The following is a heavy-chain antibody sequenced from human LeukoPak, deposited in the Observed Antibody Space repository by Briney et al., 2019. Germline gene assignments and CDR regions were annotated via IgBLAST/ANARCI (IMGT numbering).Heavy chain of an antibody. CDR1: GGSFSGYY. CDR3: ARHGGRYNWSPSE. D-gene: IGHD1-20*01. CDR2: INYSGNT. Sequence: SETLSLTCAVYGGSFSGYYWSWIRQPPGKGLEWIGEINYSGNTNYNPSLMSRVTISADTSKSQFSLKLSFVTAADTAVYYCARHGGRYNWSPSEWGQGTLVTVSS. J-gene: IGHJ4*02. V-gene: IGHV4-34*01.